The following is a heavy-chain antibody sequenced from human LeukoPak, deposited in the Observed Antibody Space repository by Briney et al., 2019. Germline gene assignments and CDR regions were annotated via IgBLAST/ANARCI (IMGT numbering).Heavy chain of an antibody. CDR2: IWYDGSNK. CDR3: ARSGSDYYYYGMDV. D-gene: IGHD3-10*01. J-gene: IGHJ6*02. Sequence: PGRSLRLSCAASGFTFRSYGMHGVRQAPGKGLEWGAVIWYDGSNKYYADSVKGRFTISRDNSKNTLYLQMNSLRAEDTAVYYCARSGSDYYYYGMDVWGQGTTVTVSS. V-gene: IGHV3-33*01. CDR1: GFTFRSYG.